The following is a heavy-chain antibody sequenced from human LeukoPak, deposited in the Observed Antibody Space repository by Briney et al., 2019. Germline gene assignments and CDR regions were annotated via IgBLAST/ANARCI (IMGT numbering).Heavy chain of an antibody. D-gene: IGHD2/OR15-2a*01. J-gene: IGHJ4*02. Sequence: PSETLSLTCTVPDGSISNYFWSWIRQPPGKGLEWIGYIYYTGMTNSNPSLKSRVTISMDTSKNQFSLNLRSVTAADTAIYYCARHERIVIKPKFSTGIGQWGQGTLVTVSS. CDR2: IYYTGMT. V-gene: IGHV4-59*08. CDR1: DGSISNYF. CDR3: ARHERIVIKPKFSTGIGQ.